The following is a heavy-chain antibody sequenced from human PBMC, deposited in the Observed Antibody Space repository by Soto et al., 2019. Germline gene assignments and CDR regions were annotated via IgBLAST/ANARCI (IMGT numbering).Heavy chain of an antibody. V-gene: IGHV3-21*01. CDR2: ISSSSSYI. CDR3: ARDSILRYFDWSPPSYFDY. J-gene: IGHJ4*02. CDR1: GFTFSRYS. Sequence: GGSLRLSCAASGFTFSRYSMNWVRQAPGKGLEWVSSISSSSSYIYYADSVKGRFTISRDNAKNSLYLQMNSLRAEDTAVYYCARDSILRYFDWSPPSYFDYWGQGTLVTVSS. D-gene: IGHD3-9*01.